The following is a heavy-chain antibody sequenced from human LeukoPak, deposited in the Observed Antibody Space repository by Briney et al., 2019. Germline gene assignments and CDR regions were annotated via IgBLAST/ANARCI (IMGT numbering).Heavy chain of an antibody. CDR2: IIPIYGTA. Sequence: SVKVSCRASGGTSSSYDISRVRQDPGQELEGMGAIIPIYGTANYAQKFQGRVTITAHKSTSTAYMELSSLRSEYTSVYYCARDNPEGFVELLEWGQGTLVTVSS. CDR3: ARDNPEGFVELLE. D-gene: IGHD3-10*01. CDR1: GGTSSSYD. J-gene: IGHJ4*02. V-gene: IGHV1-69*06.